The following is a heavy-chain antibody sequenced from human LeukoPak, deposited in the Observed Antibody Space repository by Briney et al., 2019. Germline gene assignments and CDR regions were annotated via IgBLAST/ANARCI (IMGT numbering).Heavy chain of an antibody. CDR2: TDDDGSRT. V-gene: IGHV3-74*01. J-gene: IGHJ4*02. CDR1: GFTFSTSW. CDR3: ARALGSPLDH. D-gene: IGHD1-26*01. Sequence: GGSLRLSCAASGFTFSTSWMHWVRQAPGKGLVWVSRTDDDGSRTNYADSVKGRFTISRDNAKNTLYLQMNSLRAEDTAVYYCARALGSPLDHWGQGTLVIVSS.